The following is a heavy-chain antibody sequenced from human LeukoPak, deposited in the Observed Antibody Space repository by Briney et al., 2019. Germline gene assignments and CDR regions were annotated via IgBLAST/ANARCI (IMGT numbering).Heavy chain of an antibody. J-gene: IGHJ5*02. CDR3: TRALDGYIQYNWFDP. CDR2: IRSKAYGRTT. V-gene: IGHV3-49*04. Sequence: PGGSLRLSCTASGFTFGDYAMSWVRQAPGKGLEWVGFIRSKAYGRTTEYAASVKGRFTISRDDSKSIAYLQMNSLKTEDTAVYYCTRALDGYIQYNWFDPWGQGTLVTVSS. CDR1: GFTFGDYA. D-gene: IGHD5-24*01.